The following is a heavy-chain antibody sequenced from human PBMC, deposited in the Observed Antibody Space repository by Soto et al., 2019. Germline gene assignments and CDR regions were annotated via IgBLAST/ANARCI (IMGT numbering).Heavy chain of an antibody. CDR1: GDSVRIDNYY. J-gene: IGHJ4*02. Sequence: SETLSLTCTVSGDSVRIDNYYWSWIRQPPGKGLERIGYIYYRGSNFYTPSLQSRVTISLDTSKNQFSLKLTSVTAADTAVYYCARRAADSSNYHYVDYWGQGTLVTVSS. CDR2: IYYRGSN. V-gene: IGHV4-61*01. D-gene: IGHD3-22*01. CDR3: ARRAADSSNYHYVDY.